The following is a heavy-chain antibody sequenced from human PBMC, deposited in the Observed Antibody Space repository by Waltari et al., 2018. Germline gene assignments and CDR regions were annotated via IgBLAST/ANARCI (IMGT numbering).Heavy chain of an antibody. CDR1: GYTFTSYG. V-gene: IGHV1-18*01. Sequence: QSGAEVKKPGASVKVSCKASGYTFTSYGISWVRQAPGQGLEWMGWISAYNGNTNYAQKLQGRVTMTTDTSTSTAYMELRSLRSDDTAVYYCARDRGSLLYSSSWYRRFWFDPWGQGTLVTVSS. J-gene: IGHJ5*02. D-gene: IGHD6-13*01. CDR2: ISAYNGNT. CDR3: ARDRGSLLYSSSWYRRFWFDP.